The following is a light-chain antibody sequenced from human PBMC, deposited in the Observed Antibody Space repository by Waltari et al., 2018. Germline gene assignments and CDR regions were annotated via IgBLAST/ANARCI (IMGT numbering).Light chain of an antibody. CDR2: GAS. CDR1: QSIITY. Sequence: DIQLTQSPSSMSASICDRVTITCRASQSIITYLNWYQQKPGKAPNLLISGASSLHTGVPSRFSGSGSGTDFTLTISSLQPEDFAIYYCQQSYSSPYTFGQGTKVE. J-gene: IGKJ2*01. CDR3: QQSYSSPYT. V-gene: IGKV1-39*01.